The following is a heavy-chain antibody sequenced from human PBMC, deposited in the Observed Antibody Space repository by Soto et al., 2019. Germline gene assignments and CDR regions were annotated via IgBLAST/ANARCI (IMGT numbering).Heavy chain of an antibody. D-gene: IGHD3-3*01. CDR1: GFTFSPYW. CDR2: ISSSGSKK. Sequence: PGGSLRLSCAASGFTFSPYWMSWVRQTPGKGLEWVANISSSGSKKYYVDSVKGRFTISRDNAKNSLYLQMNSLRDEDTAVYYCARDPVWSGAGMDVWGQGTTVTVSS. J-gene: IGHJ6*02. V-gene: IGHV3-48*02. CDR3: ARDPVWSGAGMDV.